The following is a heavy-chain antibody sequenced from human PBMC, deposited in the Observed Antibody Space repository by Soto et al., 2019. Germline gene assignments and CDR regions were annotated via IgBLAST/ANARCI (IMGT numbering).Heavy chain of an antibody. CDR1: GGSISSGGYS. Sequence: QLQLQESGSGLVKPSQNLSLTCAVSGGSISSGGYSSSWVRQPPGKGLEWIGYIYHSGSTYYNPSLKSRVTISVDRSKNQFSLKLSSVTAADTAVYYCVGGDKVVVADYWGQGTLVTVSS. J-gene: IGHJ4*02. CDR3: VGGDKVVVADY. CDR2: IYHSGST. V-gene: IGHV4-30-2*01. D-gene: IGHD2-15*01.